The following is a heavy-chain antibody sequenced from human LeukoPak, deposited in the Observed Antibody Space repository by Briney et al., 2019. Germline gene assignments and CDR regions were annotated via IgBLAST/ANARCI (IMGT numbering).Heavy chain of an antibody. V-gene: IGHV3-23*01. CDR2: ISDNGGST. CDR1: GFTFSTYA. J-gene: IGHJ4*02. D-gene: IGHD6-13*01. Sequence: GGSLRPSRAASGFTFSTYAMSWVRQAPGKGLEWVSTISDNGGSTYYADSVKGRFTISRDNSKNTLYLQMNSLRVDDTAVYYCAKPPPDSSSWLFDYWGQGTLVTVSS. CDR3: AKPPPDSSSWLFDY.